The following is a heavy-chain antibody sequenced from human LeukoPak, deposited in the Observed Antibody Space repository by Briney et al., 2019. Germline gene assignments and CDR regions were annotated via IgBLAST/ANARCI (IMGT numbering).Heavy chain of an antibody. V-gene: IGHV3-21*01. CDR3: ASNSYSSGWYDY. CDR2: ISSSSSYI. D-gene: IGHD6-19*01. CDR1: GFTFSSYS. Sequence: PGGSLRLSGAASGFTFSSYSMNWVRQAPGKGLEWVSSISSSSSYIYYADSVKGRFTISRDNAKNSLYLQMNSLRAEDTAVYYCASNSYSSGWYDYWGQGTLVTVSS. J-gene: IGHJ4*02.